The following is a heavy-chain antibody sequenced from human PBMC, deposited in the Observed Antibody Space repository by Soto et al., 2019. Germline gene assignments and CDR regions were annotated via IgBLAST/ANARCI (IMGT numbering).Heavy chain of an antibody. CDR3: AMFHDFPATYYFDY. J-gene: IGHJ4*02. Sequence: SETLSLTCTVSGGSISSGGYYWSWIRQHPGKGLEWIGYIYYSGSTYYNPSLKSRVTISVDTSKNQFSLKLSSVTAADTAVYYCAMFHDFPATYYFDYWGQGNLVTVSS. D-gene: IGHD1-1*01. V-gene: IGHV4-31*03. CDR1: GGSISSGGYY. CDR2: IYYSGST.